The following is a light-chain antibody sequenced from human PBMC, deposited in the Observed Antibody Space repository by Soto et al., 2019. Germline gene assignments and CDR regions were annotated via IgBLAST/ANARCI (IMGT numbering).Light chain of an antibody. J-gene: IGKJ4*01. CDR1: QSINSM. CDR2: DVS. CDR3: QQYDSYPLT. Sequence: DVPMTQSPSTLSASVGDRVTLTCRASQSINSMLAWYQQKPGKAPKFLIYDVSTLESGIPSRFSGSGSGTEFTLTISSLQSEDFATYYCQQYDSYPLTFGEGTRVEIK. V-gene: IGKV1-5*01.